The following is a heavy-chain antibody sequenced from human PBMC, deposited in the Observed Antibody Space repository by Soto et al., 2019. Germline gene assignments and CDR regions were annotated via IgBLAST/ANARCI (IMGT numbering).Heavy chain of an antibody. Sequence: QVTLKESGPVLVKPTETLTLRCTVSGMPITDSEMGVSWIRQPPGQPLEWLAHIDSSGEKSYRTFLKSRLAISNDTSKSPIVLTMTNIDPSDTATYYCARRHLAVAVSTWFDPWGQGIPVTVSS. CDR2: IDSSGEK. CDR3: ARRHLAVAVSTWFDP. D-gene: IGHD4-4*01. CDR1: GMPITDSEMG. J-gene: IGHJ5*02. V-gene: IGHV2-26*01.